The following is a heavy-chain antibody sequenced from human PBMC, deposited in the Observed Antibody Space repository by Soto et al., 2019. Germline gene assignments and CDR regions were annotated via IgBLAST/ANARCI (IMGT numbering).Heavy chain of an antibody. CDR3: AKDRRSRARRAPSDY. D-gene: IGHD3-10*01. Sequence: VQLVESGGGVVQPGRSLRLSCAASGFTFSSYGMHWVRQAPGKGLEWVAVISYDGSNKYYADSVKGRFTISRDNSKNTLYLQMNSLRAEDTAVYYCAKDRRSRARRAPSDYWGQGTLVTVSS. V-gene: IGHV3-30*18. CDR1: GFTFSSYG. CDR2: ISYDGSNK. J-gene: IGHJ4*02.